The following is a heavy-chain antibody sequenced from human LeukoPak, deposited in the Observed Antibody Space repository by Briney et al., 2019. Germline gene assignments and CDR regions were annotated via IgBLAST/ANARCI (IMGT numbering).Heavy chain of an antibody. CDR1: GFTFSSYS. Sequence: GGSLRLSCAASGFTFSSYSMNWVRQAPGKGLEWVSYISSSSSYIYYADSVKGRFTISRDKAKNSLYLQMNSLRAEDTAVYYCAAAGATVTIDWFDPWGQGTLVTVSS. CDR2: ISSSSSYI. V-gene: IGHV3-21*01. CDR3: AAAGATVTIDWFDP. D-gene: IGHD4-17*01. J-gene: IGHJ5*02.